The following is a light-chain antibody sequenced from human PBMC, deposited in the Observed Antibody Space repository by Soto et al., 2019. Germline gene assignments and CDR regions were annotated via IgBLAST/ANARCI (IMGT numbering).Light chain of an antibody. CDR1: KLGDKY. CDR3: QAWDSSTAV. V-gene: IGLV3-1*01. CDR2: EDS. J-gene: IGLJ2*01. Sequence: SYELTQATSVSVSPGQTASITCSGDKLGDKYACWYQQKPGLSPVVVIYEDSKRPSGIPARFSGSNSGNTATLTISGTQAMDEADYYCQAWDSSTAVFGGGTKLTVL.